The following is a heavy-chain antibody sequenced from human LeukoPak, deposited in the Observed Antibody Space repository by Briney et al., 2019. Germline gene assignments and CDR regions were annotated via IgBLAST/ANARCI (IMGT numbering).Heavy chain of an antibody. Sequence: ASVKVSRKASAYTFTSYGISWVRQAPGQGLEWMGWISAYNGNTNYAQKLQGRVTMTTDTSTSTAYMELRSLRSDDTAVYYCARAAYYDSSGYYTDAVDIWGQGTMVTVSS. V-gene: IGHV1-18*01. J-gene: IGHJ3*02. D-gene: IGHD3-22*01. CDR2: ISAYNGNT. CDR1: AYTFTSYG. CDR3: ARAAYYDSSGYYTDAVDI.